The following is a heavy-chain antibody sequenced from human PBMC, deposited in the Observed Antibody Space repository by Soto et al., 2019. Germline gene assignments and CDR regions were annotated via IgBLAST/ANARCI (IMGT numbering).Heavy chain of an antibody. J-gene: IGHJ6*02. D-gene: IGHD3-22*01. Sequence: ASVKVSCKASGYTFTSYAMHWVRQAPGQRLEWMGWINAGNGNTKYSQKFQGRVTITRDTSASTAYMELSSLRPEDTAVYYCARDNRDYYDSSGYYYWRGDYYYGMDVWGQGTTVTVSS. CDR2: INAGNGNT. CDR3: ARDNRDYYDSSGYYYWRGDYYYGMDV. CDR1: GYTFTSYA. V-gene: IGHV1-3*01.